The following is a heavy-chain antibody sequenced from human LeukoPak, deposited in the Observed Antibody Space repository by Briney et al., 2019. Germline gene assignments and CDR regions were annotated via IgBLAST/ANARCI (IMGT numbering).Heavy chain of an antibody. V-gene: IGHV1-69*05. J-gene: IGHJ5*02. CDR3: ARAFSSCSSTSCHWFDP. CDR1: GGTFSSYA. Sequence: SVKVSRKASGGTFSSYAISWVRQAPGQGLEWMGRIIPIFGTANYAQKFQGRVTITTDESTSTAYMELSSLRSEDTAVYYCARAFSSCSSTSCHWFDPWGQGTLVTVSS. D-gene: IGHD2-2*01. CDR2: IIPIFGTA.